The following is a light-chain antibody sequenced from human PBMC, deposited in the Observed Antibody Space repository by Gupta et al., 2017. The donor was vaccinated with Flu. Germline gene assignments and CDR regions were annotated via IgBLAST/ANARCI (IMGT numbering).Light chain of an antibody. CDR1: CSDVGGHNY. J-gene: IGLJ3*02. CDR3: SSYAGNNNLL. Sequence: QSALTQPPSASGSPGQSVTISCTGTCSDVGGHNYVSWYQQHPGKAPKLIIYEVTKRPSGVPDRFSGSKSGNTASLTVSGLQAEDEADYYCSSYAGNNNLLFGGGTKLTVL. V-gene: IGLV2-8*01. CDR2: EVT.